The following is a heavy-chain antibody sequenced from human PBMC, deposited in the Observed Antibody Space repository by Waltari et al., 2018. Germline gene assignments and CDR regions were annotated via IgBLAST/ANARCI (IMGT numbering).Heavy chain of an antibody. CDR3: ARGFGIQLWSDAFDI. Sequence: QLQLQESGPGLVKPSETLSLTCTVPGGSISSSSYYWGWIRQPPGKGLEWIGSIYYSGSTYYNPSLKSRVTISVDTSKNQFSLKLSSVTAADTAVYYCARGFGIQLWSDAFDIWGQGTMVTVSS. J-gene: IGHJ3*02. D-gene: IGHD5-18*01. CDR2: IYYSGST. CDR1: GGSISSSSYY. V-gene: IGHV4-39*07.